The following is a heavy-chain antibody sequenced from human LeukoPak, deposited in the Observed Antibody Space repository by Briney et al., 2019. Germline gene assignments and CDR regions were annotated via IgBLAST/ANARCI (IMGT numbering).Heavy chain of an antibody. D-gene: IGHD3-9*01. Sequence: PGGSLRLSCAASGFTFSDDYMSWIRQAPGRGLEWVSYITSSGSTQHYADSVKGRFTISRDSAKNSLYLQMNSLRAEDTAVYYCASSRFSLYYDILTGYFYYWGQGTLVTVSS. CDR3: ASSRFSLYYDILTGYFYY. V-gene: IGHV3-11*04. J-gene: IGHJ4*02. CDR2: ITSSGSTQ. CDR1: GFTFSDDY.